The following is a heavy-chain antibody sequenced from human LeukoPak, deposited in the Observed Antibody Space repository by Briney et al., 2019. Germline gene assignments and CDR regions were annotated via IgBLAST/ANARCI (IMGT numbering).Heavy chain of an antibody. J-gene: IGHJ3*02. D-gene: IGHD6-19*01. CDR2: IYTSGST. Sequence: PSETLSLTCTVSGGSISSGSCCWSWIRQPAGKGLEWIGRIYTSGSTNYNPSLKSRVTISVDTSKNQFSLKLSSVTAADTAVYYCARGSVGGAFDIWGQGTMVTVSS. CDR3: ARGSVGGAFDI. CDR1: GGSISSGSCC. V-gene: IGHV4-61*02.